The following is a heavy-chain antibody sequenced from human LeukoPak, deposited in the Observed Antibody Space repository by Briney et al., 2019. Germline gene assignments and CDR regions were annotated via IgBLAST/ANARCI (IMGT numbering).Heavy chain of an antibody. D-gene: IGHD2-21*02. V-gene: IGHV2-5*01. CDR2: IYRYDDK. Sequence: SGPTLVKPTQTLTLTCTFSGFSFSTSGVGVGWIRQPPGKALEWLALIYRYDDKRYSPSLRSRLTITEDSSKNQVVLTMTNMDPVDTATYYCAHRRPVTAPGGYFDFWGRGTLVTVSS. J-gene: IGHJ4*02. CDR3: AHRRPVTAPGGYFDF. CDR1: GFSFSTSGVG.